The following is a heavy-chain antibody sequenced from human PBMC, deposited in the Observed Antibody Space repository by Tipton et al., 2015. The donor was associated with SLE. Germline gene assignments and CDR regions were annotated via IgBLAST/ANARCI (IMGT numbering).Heavy chain of an antibody. V-gene: IGHV3-53*05. D-gene: IGHD6-19*01. CDR2: IYSGGST. CDR3: AKEKDSSGWYYFDY. CDR1: GFTVSSNY. J-gene: IGHJ4*02. Sequence: SLRLSCAASGFTVSSNYMSWVRQAPGKGLEWVSVIYSGGSTYYADSVKGRFTISRDNSKNTLYLQMNSLRAEDTAVYYCAKEKDSSGWYYFDYWGQGTLVTVSS.